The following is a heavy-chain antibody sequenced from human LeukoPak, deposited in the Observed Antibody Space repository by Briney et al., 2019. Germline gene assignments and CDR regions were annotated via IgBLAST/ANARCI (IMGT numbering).Heavy chain of an antibody. V-gene: IGHV3-23*01. D-gene: IGHD3-10*01. CDR3: AKDHFGDHYFDY. CDR2: IGGSGGVT. Sequence: GGSLRLSCAASGFTFSSLAMTWVRQAPGKGLEWVSTIGGSGGVTYYADSVKGRFTISRDNSRSALYLQMNSLRAEDTAIYYCAKDHFGDHYFDYWGQGTLVTVSS. CDR1: GFTFSSLA. J-gene: IGHJ4*02.